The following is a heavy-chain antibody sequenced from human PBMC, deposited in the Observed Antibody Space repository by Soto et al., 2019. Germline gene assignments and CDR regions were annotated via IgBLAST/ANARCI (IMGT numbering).Heavy chain of an antibody. Sequence: GESLKISCKASGYSFSFYWIGWVRQMPGKGLEWMAIMYPDDSDIRYSPSFEAHVTISADKSTSTAFLQWSSLKASDTAMYYCAAAYVYDFENSNYYRDAFDIWGQGTLVTVSS. J-gene: IGHJ3*02. CDR2: MYPDDSDI. D-gene: IGHD3-22*01. V-gene: IGHV5-51*01. CDR3: AAAYVYDFENSNYYRDAFDI. CDR1: GYSFSFYW.